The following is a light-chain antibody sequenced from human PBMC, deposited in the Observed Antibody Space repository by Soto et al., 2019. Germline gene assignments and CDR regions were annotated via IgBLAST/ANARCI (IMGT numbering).Light chain of an antibody. J-gene: IGKJ4*01. CDR1: QSVGSD. CDR3: QQYNSWPLT. V-gene: IGKV3D-15*01. Sequence: EIVMTQSPATLSVSPGVRATLSCRASQSVGSDLAWYQQKPVQAPRLVIYDIFTRSSGVPTRISGSRSGTDVTITISSLQSEDFAVYDCQQYNSWPLTFGGGTNVEIK. CDR2: DIF.